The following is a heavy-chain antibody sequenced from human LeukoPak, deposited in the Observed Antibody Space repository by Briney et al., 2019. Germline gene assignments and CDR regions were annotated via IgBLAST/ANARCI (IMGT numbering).Heavy chain of an antibody. CDR2: INPSGGSR. V-gene: IGHV1-46*01. CDR1: GYTFTSYY. D-gene: IGHD2-2*01. J-gene: IGHJ5*02. Sequence: ASVKVSCKASGYTFTSYYMHWVRQAPGQGLEWMGIINPSGGSRSYAQKFQGRVTMTRDTSTRTVYMELSSLRSEDTAVYYCARDPFYCSTTSCYPQNWFDPWGQGTLVTVSS. CDR3: ARDPFYCSTTSCYPQNWFDP.